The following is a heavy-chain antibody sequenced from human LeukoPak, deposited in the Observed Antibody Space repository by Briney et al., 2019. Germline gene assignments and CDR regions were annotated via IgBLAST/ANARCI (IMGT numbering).Heavy chain of an antibody. D-gene: IGHD6-13*01. J-gene: IGHJ6*03. CDR3: TRDLGLQSSSWPPFNYYYMDV. V-gene: IGHV4-4*07. CDR2: IYTSGST. CDR1: GGSISSYY. Sequence: SETLSLTSTVSGGSISSYYWSWIRQPAGKGLEWIGRIYTSGSTNYNPSLKSRVTMSVDTSKNQFSLKLSSVTAADTAVYYCTRDLGLQSSSWPPFNYYYMDVWGKGTTVTVSS.